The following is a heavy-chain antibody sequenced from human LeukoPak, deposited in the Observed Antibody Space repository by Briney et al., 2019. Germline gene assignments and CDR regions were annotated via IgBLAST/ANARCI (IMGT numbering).Heavy chain of an antibody. V-gene: IGHV3-23*01. CDR3: AKDQRFGDLDDY. J-gene: IGHJ4*02. D-gene: IGHD3-10*01. CDR2: ISGTGATT. CDR1: GLIFNNYA. Sequence: PGGSLRLSCAASGLIFNNYAMSWVRQAPGKGLEWVSSISGTGATTYYADSVKGRFAISRDNSKNTLYLQMSSLRAEDTAVYYCAKDQRFGDLDDYRGQGTLVTVSS.